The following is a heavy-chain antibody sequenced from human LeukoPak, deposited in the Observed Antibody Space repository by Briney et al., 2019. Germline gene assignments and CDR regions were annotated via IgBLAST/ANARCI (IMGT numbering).Heavy chain of an antibody. CDR1: GFTFSTHW. Sequence: GGSLRLSCAASGFTFSTHWMSWVRQAPGRGLEWVANINHDGSDKYYVDSVKGRFTISRDNAKNTLYLQMNSLRAEDTAVYYCARDLELVYYDSSGYDYWGQGTLVIVSS. CDR3: ARDLELVYYDSSGYDY. V-gene: IGHV3-7*01. J-gene: IGHJ4*02. D-gene: IGHD3-22*01. CDR2: INHDGSDK.